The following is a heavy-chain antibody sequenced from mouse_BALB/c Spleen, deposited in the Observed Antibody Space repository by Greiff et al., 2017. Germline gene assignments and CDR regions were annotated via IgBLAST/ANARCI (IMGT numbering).Heavy chain of an antibody. J-gene: IGHJ4*01. CDR1: GFTFSSYA. Sequence: EVKLVESGGGLVKPGGSLKLSCAASGFTFSSYAMSWVRQTPEKRLEWVASISSGGSTYYPDSVKGRFTISRDNARNILYLQMSSLRSEDTAMYYCARVGYGNYVDYWGQGTSVTVSS. D-gene: IGHD2-10*02. CDR3: ARVGYGNYVDY. CDR2: ISSGGST. V-gene: IGHV5-6-5*01.